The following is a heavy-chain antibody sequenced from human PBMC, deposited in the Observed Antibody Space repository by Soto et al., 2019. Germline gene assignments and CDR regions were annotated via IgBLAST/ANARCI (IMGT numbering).Heavy chain of an antibody. Sequence: QVQLVQSGAEVKKPGASVKVSCKASGYTFTTYYMHWVRQAPGQGLEWMGIINPSGSTSYAQKFQGRVTMTRDTSTSTVYMELSSLRSEDTAVYYCARVYCSGGSCYSVVSWGQGTLVTVSS. J-gene: IGHJ4*02. CDR3: ARVYCSGGSCYSVVS. D-gene: IGHD2-15*01. CDR1: GYTFTTYY. CDR2: INPSGST. V-gene: IGHV1-46*01.